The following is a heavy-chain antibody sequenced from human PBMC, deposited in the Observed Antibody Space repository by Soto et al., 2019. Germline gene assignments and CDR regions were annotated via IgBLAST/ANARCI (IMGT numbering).Heavy chain of an antibody. V-gene: IGHV4-30-4*01. CDR3: ARDVGSSHGPGHPHYFDY. CDR1: GGSISSGDYY. J-gene: IGHJ4*02. CDR2: IYYSGST. D-gene: IGHD2-2*01. Sequence: SVTLALTSTGSGGSISSGDYYWSWIRQPPGKGLEWIGYIYYSGSTYYNPSLKSRATISLDTSRNQFFLNLNSVTAADTAVYYCARDVGSSHGPGHPHYFDYWGQGTLVTVSS.